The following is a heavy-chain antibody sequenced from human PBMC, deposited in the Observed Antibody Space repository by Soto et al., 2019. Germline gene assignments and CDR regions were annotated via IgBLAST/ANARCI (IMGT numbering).Heavy chain of an antibody. CDR3: AKVVVAATRHTDFDY. D-gene: IGHD2-15*01. Sequence: SETLSLTCTVSGGSINSNHYYWCWIRQPPGKGLAWIASIYYDGSTYYNPSLKSRVTIPIDTSKNQFSLRLRSVTAADTAIYYCAKVVVAATRHTDFDYWGQGTLVTVSS. V-gene: IGHV4-39*01. CDR2: IYYDGST. CDR1: GGSINSNHYY. J-gene: IGHJ4*02.